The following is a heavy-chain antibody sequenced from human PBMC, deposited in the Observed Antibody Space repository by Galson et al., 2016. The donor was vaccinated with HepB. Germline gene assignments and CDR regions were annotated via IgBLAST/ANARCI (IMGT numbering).Heavy chain of an antibody. CDR2: TRNRARSYTT. D-gene: IGHD3-10*01. Sequence: SLRLSCAASGFTLSDYYMDWVRQAPGKGLEWVGRTRNRARSYTTDYVASVKGRFSISRDNSKNSVYLHMNGLKFEDAAIYYCTRTGLGEFDYWGRGTRVTVP. V-gene: IGHV3-72*01. J-gene: IGHJ4*02. CDR3: TRTGLGEFDY. CDR1: GFTLSDYY.